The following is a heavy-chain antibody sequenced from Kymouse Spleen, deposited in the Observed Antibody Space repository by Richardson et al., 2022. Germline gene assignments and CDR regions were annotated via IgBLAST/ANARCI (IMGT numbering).Heavy chain of an antibody. V-gene: IGHV4-34*01. J-gene: IGHJ4*02. CDR3: ARRYCSSTSCYAPYFDY. CDR1: GGSFSGYY. Sequence: QVQLQQWGAGLLKPSETLSLTCAVYGGSFSGYYWSWIRQPPGKGLEWIGEINHSGSTNYNPSLKSRVTISVDTSKNQFSLKLSSVTAADTAVYYCARRYCSSTSCYAPYFDYWGQGTLVTVSS. CDR2: INHSGST. D-gene: IGHD2-2*02.